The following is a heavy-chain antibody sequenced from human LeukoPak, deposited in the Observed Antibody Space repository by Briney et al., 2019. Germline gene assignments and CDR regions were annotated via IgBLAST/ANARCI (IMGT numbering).Heavy chain of an antibody. V-gene: IGHV1-69*02. Sequence: SVKVSCKASGGTFSSYTISWVRQAPGQGLEWMGRIIPILGIANYAQKFQGRVTITADKSTSTAYMELSSLRSEDTAVYYCARPRAYSGRWVFGYWGQGTLVTVSS. CDR1: GGTFSSYT. CDR2: IIPILGIA. CDR3: ARPRAYSGRWVFGY. D-gene: IGHD1-26*01. J-gene: IGHJ4*02.